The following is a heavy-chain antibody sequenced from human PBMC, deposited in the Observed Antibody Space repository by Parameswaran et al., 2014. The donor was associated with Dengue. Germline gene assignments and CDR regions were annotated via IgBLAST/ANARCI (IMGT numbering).Heavy chain of an antibody. Sequence: PGKGLEWIGSIYYSGSTYYNPSLKSRVTISVDTSKNQFSLKLSSVTAADTAVYYCARDRVEWFGDPTYYYYYGMDVWGQGTTVTVSS. J-gene: IGHJ6*02. CDR2: IYYSGST. CDR3: ARDRVEWFGDPTYYYYYGMDV. V-gene: IGHV4-39*07. D-gene: IGHD3-10*01.